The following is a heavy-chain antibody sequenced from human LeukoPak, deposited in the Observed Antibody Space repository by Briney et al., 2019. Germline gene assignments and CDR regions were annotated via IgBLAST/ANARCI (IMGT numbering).Heavy chain of an antibody. J-gene: IGHJ6*02. CDR1: GFTFSSYG. CDR2: IRYDGSNK. V-gene: IGHV3-30*02. Sequence: GGSLRLSCAASGFTFSSYGMHWVRQAPGKGLEWVAFIRYDGSNKYYADSVKGRFTISRDNSKNTLYLQMNSLRAEDTAVYYCARDKATVTTTYKLDVWGQGTTVTVSS. CDR3: ARDKATVTTTYKLDV. D-gene: IGHD4-17*01.